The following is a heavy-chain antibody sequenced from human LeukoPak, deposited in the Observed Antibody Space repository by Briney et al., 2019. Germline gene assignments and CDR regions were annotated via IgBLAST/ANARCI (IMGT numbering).Heavy chain of an antibody. CDR3: ARDGRVTDYWPYQTRDY. Sequence: ASVKVSCKASGYTFTGYYMHWVRQAPGQGLEWMGRINPNSGGTNYAQKFQGRVTMTRDTSISTAYMELSRLRSDDTAVYYCARDGRVTDYWPYQTRDYWGQGTLVTVSS. CDR2: INPNSGGT. D-gene: IGHD5-12*01. CDR1: GYTFTGYY. J-gene: IGHJ4*02. V-gene: IGHV1-2*06.